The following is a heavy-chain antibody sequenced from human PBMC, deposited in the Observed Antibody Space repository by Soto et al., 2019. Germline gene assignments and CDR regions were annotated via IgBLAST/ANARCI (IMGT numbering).Heavy chain of an antibody. D-gene: IGHD2-15*01. CDR2: IKEDGSEK. V-gene: IGHV3-7*01. CDR1: GFTFGSFW. J-gene: IGHJ4*02. Sequence: EVQLVEHGGGLVQPGGSLRLSCAASGFTFGSFWMRWVRQAQGKGLEWVANIKEDGSEKHYVESVKGRFTVSRDNAKNSLYPQTNSLRAEDSAVYYCARARGSRWYSVFDNWGQGTLVTVSS. CDR3: ARARGSRWYSVFDN.